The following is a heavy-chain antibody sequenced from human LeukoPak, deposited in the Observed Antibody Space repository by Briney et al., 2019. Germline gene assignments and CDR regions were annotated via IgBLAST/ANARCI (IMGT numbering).Heavy chain of an antibody. V-gene: IGHV4-39*07. D-gene: IGHD4-23*01. CDR2: INHSGST. CDR1: GGSISSSSYY. J-gene: IGHJ6*02. Sequence: PSETLSLTCTVSGGSISSSSYYWGWIRQPPGKGLEWIGEINHSGSTNYNPSLKSRVTISVDTSKNQFSLKLSSVTAADTAVYYCARGLRPVVKSRGVLDVWGQGTTVTVSS. CDR3: ARGLRPVVKSRGVLDV.